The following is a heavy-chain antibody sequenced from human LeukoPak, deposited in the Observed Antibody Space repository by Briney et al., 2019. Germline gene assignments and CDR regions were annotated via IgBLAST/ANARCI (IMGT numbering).Heavy chain of an antibody. CDR3: ARVRVSSYYGMDI. J-gene: IGHJ6*02. D-gene: IGHD2/OR15-2a*01. CDR2: ISQGESEK. CDR1: GFTFSDHY. Sequence: GGSLRLSCAASGFTFSDHYMNWIRQAPGKGLEWVANISQGESEKYYVDSVKGRFTISRDNAKNSLYLQMNTLRAEDTAVYYCARVRVSSYYGMDIWGQGTTVTVSS. V-gene: IGHV3-7*05.